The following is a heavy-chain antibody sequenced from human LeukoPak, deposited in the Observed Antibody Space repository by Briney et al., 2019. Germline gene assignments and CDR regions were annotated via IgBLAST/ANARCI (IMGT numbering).Heavy chain of an antibody. Sequence: GGSLRLSCAASGFTSSSYWMHWVRQAPGKGLVWVSRINSDGSTTGYADSVKGRFTISRDNTKNTLYLRMNSLRAEDTAVYYCAGERGDQTDYWGQGTRVTVSS. CDR1: GFTSSSYW. D-gene: IGHD3-16*01. J-gene: IGHJ4*02. V-gene: IGHV3-74*01. CDR3: AGERGDQTDY. CDR2: INSDGSTT.